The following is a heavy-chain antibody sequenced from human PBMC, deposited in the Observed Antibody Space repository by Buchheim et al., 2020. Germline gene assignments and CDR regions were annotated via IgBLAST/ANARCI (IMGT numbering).Heavy chain of an antibody. CDR3: ARGREAYSGRYFPRLGFDP. CDR1: GYTFTSYD. Sequence: QVQLVQSGAEVKKPGASVKISCKASGYTFTSYDINWVRQATGQGLEWMGWMNPNSGNTGYAQKFQGRVTMTRNTSISTAYMELSSLRSEDTAVYYCARGREAYSGRYFPRLGFDPWGQGTL. CDR2: MNPNSGNT. D-gene: IGHD1-26*01. V-gene: IGHV1-8*01. J-gene: IGHJ5*02.